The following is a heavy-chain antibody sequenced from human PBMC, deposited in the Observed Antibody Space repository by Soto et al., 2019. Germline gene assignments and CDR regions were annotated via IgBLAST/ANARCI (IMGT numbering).Heavy chain of an antibody. Sequence: QITLKESGPTLVKPTQTLTLTCTFSGFSLSTSGVGVGWIRQPPGKALEWLALIYWDDDKRYSPSLKSRLTITKDTSKNQVVLTMTNMDPVDTATYYYAHRPRQLGWLPPGYFDYWGQGTLVTVSS. CDR3: AHRPRQLGWLPPGYFDY. J-gene: IGHJ4*02. D-gene: IGHD3-9*01. CDR2: IYWDDDK. CDR1: GFSLSTSGVG. V-gene: IGHV2-5*02.